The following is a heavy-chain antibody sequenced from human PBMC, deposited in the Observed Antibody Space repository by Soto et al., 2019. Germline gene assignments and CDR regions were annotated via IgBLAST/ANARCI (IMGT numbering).Heavy chain of an antibody. Sequence: SETLSLTCTVSGGYITNYYWSWIRQPPGKGLEWIGYIFYSGNTNYNPSLRSRVTISVDTSKNQFSLRLNSVTAADTAVYYCARDSGYGDPFDYWGQGTLVTVSS. CDR1: GGYITNYY. CDR2: IFYSGNT. D-gene: IGHD4-17*01. CDR3: ARDSGYGDPFDY. V-gene: IGHV4-59*01. J-gene: IGHJ4*02.